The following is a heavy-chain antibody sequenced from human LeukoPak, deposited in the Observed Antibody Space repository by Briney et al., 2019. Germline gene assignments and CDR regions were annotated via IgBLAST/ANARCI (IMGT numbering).Heavy chain of an antibody. CDR1: GYSISSGYY. V-gene: IGHV4-38-2*02. Sequence: SETLSLTCTVSGYSISSGYYWAWIRQPPGKGLEWIGSIYHSGGTYNNPSLKSRLTMSVDTSKNQFSLKLMSVTAADTAVYYCARGNVDTAMVVPNYFDYWGQGTLVTVSS. D-gene: IGHD5-18*01. CDR2: IYHSGGT. J-gene: IGHJ4*02. CDR3: ARGNVDTAMVVPNYFDY.